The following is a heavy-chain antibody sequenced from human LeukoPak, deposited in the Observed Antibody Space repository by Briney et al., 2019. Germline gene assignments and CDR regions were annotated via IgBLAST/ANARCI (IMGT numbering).Heavy chain of an antibody. CDR2: ISAYNGNT. Sequence: ASVKVSCKASGGTFSSYGINWVRQAPGQGLEWMGWISAYNGNTNFAQNLQGRVTMTTDTSTSTAYMELRSLRSDDTALYYCAREDNYYASGGFDYWGQGTLVTVSS. D-gene: IGHD3-10*01. V-gene: IGHV1-18*01. J-gene: IGHJ4*02. CDR1: GGTFSSYG. CDR3: AREDNYYASGGFDY.